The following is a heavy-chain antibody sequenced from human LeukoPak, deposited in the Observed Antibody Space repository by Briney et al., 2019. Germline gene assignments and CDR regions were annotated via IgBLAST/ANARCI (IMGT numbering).Heavy chain of an antibody. V-gene: IGHV3-74*03. CDR3: ARDSGAYFDRNHFGY. CDR2: MDSGGSST. Sequence: ETLSLTCAVSGGSISSSSYYWMHWVRQAPGKGLVWVSRMDSGGSSTTYADSVKGRFTISRDNAKNSLFLQMNSLRVEDTAVYYCARDSGAYFDRNHFGYWGQGTLVTVSS. D-gene: IGHD3-9*01. J-gene: IGHJ4*02. CDR1: GGSISSSSYYW.